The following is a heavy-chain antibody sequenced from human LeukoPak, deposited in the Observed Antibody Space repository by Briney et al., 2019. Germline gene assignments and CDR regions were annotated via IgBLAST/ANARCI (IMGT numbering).Heavy chain of an antibody. J-gene: IGHJ4*02. CDR1: GFTVSGNY. CDR3: AKWAYGDYDY. V-gene: IGHV3-66*01. D-gene: IGHD4-17*01. Sequence: GGSLRLSCAASGFTVSGNYMSWVRQAPGKGLEWVSVIYSHDSTYYADSVKGRFTISRDNSKNTLYLQMNSLRAEDTAVYYCAKWAYGDYDYWGQGTLVTVSS. CDR2: IYSHDST.